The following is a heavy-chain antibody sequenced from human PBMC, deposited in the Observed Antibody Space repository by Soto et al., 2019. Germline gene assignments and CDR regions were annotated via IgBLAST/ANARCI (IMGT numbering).Heavy chain of an antibody. D-gene: IGHD2-2*01. J-gene: IGHJ4*02. Sequence: PGGSLRLSCSASGFTFSSYAMHWVRQAPGKGLEYVSAISSNGGSTYYADSVKGRFTISRDNSKNTLYLQMSSLRAEDTAVYYCVNVGCSSTSCIPVDYWGQGTLVTVSS. CDR3: VNVGCSSTSCIPVDY. CDR2: ISSNGGST. CDR1: GFTFSSYA. V-gene: IGHV3-64D*06.